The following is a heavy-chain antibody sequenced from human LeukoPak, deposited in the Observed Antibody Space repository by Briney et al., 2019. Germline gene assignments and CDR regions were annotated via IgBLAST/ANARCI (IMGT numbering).Heavy chain of an antibody. CDR2: ISSSSSYL. CDR1: GFTFSSYS. CDR3: ARDAVTGYSSGWYKPFPFDS. Sequence: PGGSLRLSCAASGFTFSSYSMNWVRQAPGKGLEWASSISSSSSYLFFADSVKGRFSISRDNTKNSLYLQMSGLRAEDTAVYYCARDAVTGYSSGWYKPFPFDSWGQGTLVTVSS. D-gene: IGHD6-19*01. V-gene: IGHV3-21*01. J-gene: IGHJ4*02.